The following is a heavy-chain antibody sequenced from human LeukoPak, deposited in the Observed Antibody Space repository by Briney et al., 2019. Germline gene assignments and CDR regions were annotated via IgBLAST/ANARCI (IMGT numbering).Heavy chain of an antibody. CDR3: TRVGYIDEGIDY. Sequence: GGSLRLSCTASGFTFNTYWMHWVRQVPGKGLAWVSRINSDGSNTPYADSVKGRFTISRDNAKNSLYLQMNSLRAEDTAIYYCTRVGYIDEGIDYWGQGTLVTVSS. V-gene: IGHV3-74*03. D-gene: IGHD5-24*01. CDR2: INSDGSNT. CDR1: GFTFNTYW. J-gene: IGHJ4*02.